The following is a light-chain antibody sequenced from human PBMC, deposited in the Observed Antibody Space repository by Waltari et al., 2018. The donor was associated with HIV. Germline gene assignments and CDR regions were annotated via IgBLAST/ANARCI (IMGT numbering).Light chain of an antibody. CDR3: CSYAGSSTLV. CDR1: SSDVGGYNL. V-gene: IGLV2-23*02. CDR2: EVS. Sequence: QSALTQPASVSGSPGQSTPISCPGTSSDVGGYNLVSGYQQHPGKAPKLMIYEVSKRPSGVSNRFSGSKSGNTASLTISGLQAEDEADYYCCSYAGSSTLVFGGGTKLTVL. J-gene: IGLJ3*02.